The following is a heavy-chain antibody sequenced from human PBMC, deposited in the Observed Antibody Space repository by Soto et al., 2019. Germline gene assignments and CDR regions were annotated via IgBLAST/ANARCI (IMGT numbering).Heavy chain of an antibody. D-gene: IGHD6-19*01. Sequence: ASVKVSCKASGYIFTKSAMHWVRQAPGQRLEWMGWISGGNGNTKYSPKLQGRVTITRDTSASTAYMELSSLRSEDTALYYCARDGVEAGNINFDYWGQGTLVTVSS. CDR2: ISGGNGNT. CDR1: GYIFTKSA. CDR3: ARDGVEAGNINFDY. J-gene: IGHJ4*02. V-gene: IGHV1-3*01.